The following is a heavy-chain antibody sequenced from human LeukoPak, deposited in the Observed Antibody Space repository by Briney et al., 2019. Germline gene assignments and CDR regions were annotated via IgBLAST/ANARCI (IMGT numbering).Heavy chain of an antibody. CDR1: GFTFSSYW. J-gene: IGHJ4*02. V-gene: IGHV3-7*01. D-gene: IGHD2-15*01. CDR2: IKQDGSEK. CDR3: ARGYCSGGSCYLGRASDAPLDY. Sequence: PGGSLRLSCAASGFTFSSYWMSWVRQAPGKGLEWVANIKQDGSEKYYVDSVKGRFTISRDNAKNSLYLQMNSLKAEDTAVYYCARGYCSGGSCYLGRASDAPLDYWGQGTLVTVSS.